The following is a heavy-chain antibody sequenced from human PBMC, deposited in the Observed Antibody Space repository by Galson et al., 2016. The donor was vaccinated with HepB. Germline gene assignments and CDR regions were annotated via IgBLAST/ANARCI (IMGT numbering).Heavy chain of an antibody. J-gene: IGHJ4*02. D-gene: IGHD3-22*01. CDR2: ITHSGDI. Sequence: SETLSLTCVVYRASLNNNYWSWVRQPPGKGLEWLGEITHSGDINYNPSLKSRVTMSADTSSSQFSLKMTSGTAADTAMYYCATLERRPSGHYYFDSWGQGTLVTVSS. V-gene: IGHV4-34*01. CDR1: RASLNNNY. CDR3: ATLERRPSGHYYFDS.